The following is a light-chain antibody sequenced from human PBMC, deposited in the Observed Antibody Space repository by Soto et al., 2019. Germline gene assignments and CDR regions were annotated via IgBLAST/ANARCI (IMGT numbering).Light chain of an antibody. J-gene: IGLJ2*01. CDR2: DVS. CDR1: SSDVGGYNY. Sequence: QSALTKPASVSESPGQSITISCTGTSSDVGGYNYVSWYQQHPGKAPKLMIYDVSNRPSGVSNRFSASKSGNTASLTISGLQAEDEADYYCSSYAVNSTLVFGGGTKLTVL. CDR3: SSYAVNSTLV. V-gene: IGLV2-14*03.